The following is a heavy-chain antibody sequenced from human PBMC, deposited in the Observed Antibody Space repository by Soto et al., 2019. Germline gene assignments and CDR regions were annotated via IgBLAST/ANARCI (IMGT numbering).Heavy chain of an antibody. V-gene: IGHV1-3*01. CDR2: IHGANGNT. J-gene: IGHJ6*03. Sequence: QVHLVQTGAEVKKPGASGKVSCKASGYSFSTYAMNWVRQAPGQGREWMGWIHGANGNTKYSKQFQGRVTITRDTSASTFSSSLELTRLRPEATGVSYCAREPGRHQLPPEVSMAVWGAGTTVTGSS. CDR1: GYSFSTYA. CDR3: AREPGRHQLPPEVSMAV. D-gene: IGHD2-2*01.